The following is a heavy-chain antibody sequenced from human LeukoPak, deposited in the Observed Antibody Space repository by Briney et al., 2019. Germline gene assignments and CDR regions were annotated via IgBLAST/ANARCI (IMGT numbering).Heavy chain of an antibody. CDR1: GGSISSYY. CDR3: ARSPMVRGSLDRFDP. V-gene: IGHV4-59*01. J-gene: IGHJ5*02. Sequence: PSETLSLTCTVSGGSISSYYWSWIRQPPGKGLEWIGYIYYSGSTNYNPSLKSRVTISVDTSKNQFSLKLSSVTAADTAVYYCARSPMVRGSLDRFDPWGQGTLVTVSS. CDR2: IYYSGST. D-gene: IGHD3-10*01.